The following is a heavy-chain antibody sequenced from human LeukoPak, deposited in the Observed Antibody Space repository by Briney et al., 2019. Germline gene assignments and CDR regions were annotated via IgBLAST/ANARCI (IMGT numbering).Heavy chain of an antibody. Sequence: GASVKVSCKASGYTFTGYFIHWVRQAPGQGLEWMGWINPNSGGTNYAQKFQGRVTMTRDTSISTAYMEVSSLTSDDTAVYYCARERISMIAGMDVWGQGTTVTVSS. V-gene: IGHV1-2*02. CDR3: ARERISMIAGMDV. D-gene: IGHD3-22*01. CDR2: INPNSGGT. J-gene: IGHJ6*02. CDR1: GYTFTGYF.